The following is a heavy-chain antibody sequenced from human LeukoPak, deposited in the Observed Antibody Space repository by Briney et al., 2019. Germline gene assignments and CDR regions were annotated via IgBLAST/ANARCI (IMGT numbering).Heavy chain of an antibody. D-gene: IGHD2-21*02. J-gene: IGHJ3*02. CDR1: GGSISSYY. Sequence: SETLSLTCTVSGGSISSYYWSWIRQPAGKGLEWIGRIYTSGSTNYNPSLKSRVTMSVDTSKNQFSLKLSSVTAAGTAVYYCARDRRPIWDCGGDCPNAFDIWGQGTMVTVSS. CDR2: IYTSGST. CDR3: ARDRRPIWDCGGDCPNAFDI. V-gene: IGHV4-4*07.